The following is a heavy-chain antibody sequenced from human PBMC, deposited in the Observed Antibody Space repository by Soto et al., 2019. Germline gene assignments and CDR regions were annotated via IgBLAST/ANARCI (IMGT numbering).Heavy chain of an antibody. D-gene: IGHD4-17*01. J-gene: IGHJ4*02. CDR3: ARASTTAPFDY. CDR1: GGSFSGYY. CDR2: INHSGST. Sequence: QVQLQQWGAGLLKPSETLSLTCAVYGGSFSGYYWSWIRQPPGKVLEWIGEINHSGSTNYNPSLKSRVTISVDTSKNQFSLKLSSVTAADTAVYYCARASTTAPFDYWGQGTLVTVSS. V-gene: IGHV4-34*01.